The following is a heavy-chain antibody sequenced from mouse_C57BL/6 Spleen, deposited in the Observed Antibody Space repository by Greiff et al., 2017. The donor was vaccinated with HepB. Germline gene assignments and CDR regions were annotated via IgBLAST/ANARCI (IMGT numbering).Heavy chain of an antibody. D-gene: IGHD1-1*01. V-gene: IGHV1-19*01. CDR1: GYTFTDYY. CDR2: INPYNGGT. J-gene: IGHJ3*01. CDR3: ARPAVRGPWFAY. Sequence: VHVKQSGPVLVKPGASVKMSCKASGYTFTDYYMNWVKQSHGKSLEWIGVINPYNGGTSYNQKFKGKATLTVDKSSSTAYMELNSLTSEDSAVYYGARPAVRGPWFAYWGQGTLVTVSA.